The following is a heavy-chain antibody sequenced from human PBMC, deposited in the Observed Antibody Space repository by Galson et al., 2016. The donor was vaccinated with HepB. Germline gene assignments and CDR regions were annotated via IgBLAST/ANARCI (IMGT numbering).Heavy chain of an antibody. V-gene: IGHV3-30-3*01. J-gene: IGHJ4*02. CDR1: GFIFSNYA. Sequence: SLRLSCAASGFIFSNYAMHWVRQAPGKGLAWVGVVSYDGNTKWYAGSVMGRFTISRDNSKNTLFLQMSSLRAEDTAVYYCARSQWFGELFYFDSWGQGTLGTVSS. CDR2: VSYDGNTK. CDR3: ARSQWFGELFYFDS. D-gene: IGHD3-10*01.